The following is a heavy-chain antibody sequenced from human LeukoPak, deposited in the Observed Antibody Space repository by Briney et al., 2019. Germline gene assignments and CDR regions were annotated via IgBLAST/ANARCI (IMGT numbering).Heavy chain of an antibody. D-gene: IGHD6-13*01. V-gene: IGHV3-33*01. CDR2: IWYDGSNK. J-gene: IGHJ4*02. Sequence: GGSLRLSCAASGFTFSSYGMHWVRQAPDKGLEWVAVIWYDGSNKYYADSVKGRFTISRDNSKNTLYLQMNSLRAEDTAVYYCARAEPIAAAGTNFDYWGQGTLVTVSS. CDR1: GFTFSSYG. CDR3: ARAEPIAAAGTNFDY.